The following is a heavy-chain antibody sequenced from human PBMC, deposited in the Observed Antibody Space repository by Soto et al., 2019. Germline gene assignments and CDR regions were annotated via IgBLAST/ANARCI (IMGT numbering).Heavy chain of an antibody. CDR2: ISYDGSNK. D-gene: IGHD3-16*01. CDR1: GFTFSSYA. Sequence: QVQLVESGGGVVQPGRSLRLSCAASGFTFSSYAMHWVRQAPGKGLEWVAVISYDGSNKYYADSVKGRFTISRDNSKNTLYLQMSGLRAEDRAVYYWAGVPGGGSLDYWGQGTLVTVSS. CDR3: AGVPGGGSLDY. V-gene: IGHV3-30-3*01. J-gene: IGHJ4*02.